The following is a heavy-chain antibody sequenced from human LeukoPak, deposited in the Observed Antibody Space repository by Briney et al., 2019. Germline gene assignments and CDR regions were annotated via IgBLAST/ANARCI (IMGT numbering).Heavy chain of an antibody. D-gene: IGHD2-21*02. CDR2: IYYSGST. Sequence: KPSETLSLTCTVSGGSISSSSYYWGWIRQPPGKGLEWIGSIYYSGSTYYNPSLKSRVTIPVDTSKNQFSLKLSSVTAADTAVYYCARRRHIVVVTAIQDYMDVWGKGTTVTVSS. J-gene: IGHJ6*03. CDR1: GGSISSSSYY. V-gene: IGHV4-39*01. CDR3: ARRRHIVVVTAIQDYMDV.